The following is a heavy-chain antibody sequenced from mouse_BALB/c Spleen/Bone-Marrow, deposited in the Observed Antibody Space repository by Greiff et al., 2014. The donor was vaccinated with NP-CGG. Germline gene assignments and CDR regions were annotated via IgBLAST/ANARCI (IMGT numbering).Heavy chain of an antibody. CDR2: IWGGGST. D-gene: IGHD2-14*01. CDR3: ARKRYGGYFDV. V-gene: IGHV2-2*02. Sequence: VQLQQSGPGLVQPSQSLSITCTVSGFSLTSYGVHWVRQSPGKGLEWLGVIWGGGSTDYNAAFISRLSISKDNSKSQVFFKMNSPQANDTAIYYCARKRYGGYFDVWGAGTTVTVSS. J-gene: IGHJ1*01. CDR1: GFSLTSYG.